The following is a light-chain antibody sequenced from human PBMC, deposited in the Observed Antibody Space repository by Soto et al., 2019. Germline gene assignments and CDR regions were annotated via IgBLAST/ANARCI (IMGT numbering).Light chain of an antibody. J-gene: IGLJ2*01. V-gene: IGLV8-61*01. CDR3: VLYMRSGIAV. CDR2: NTN. CDR1: SDSVSASHF. Sequence: QAVVTQAPSFSVSPGGTVTLTCGLSSDSVSASHFPSWYQQTPGQAPRTLIYNTNTRSSGVPDRFSGSTLGNRAALTITVATADEADYYYCVLYMRSGIAVFGGGTKLTVL.